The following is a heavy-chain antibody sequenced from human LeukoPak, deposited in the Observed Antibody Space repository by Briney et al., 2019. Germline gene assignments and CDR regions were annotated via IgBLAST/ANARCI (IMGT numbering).Heavy chain of an antibody. Sequence: GGSLRLSRAASGFTFSSYAMSWVRQAPGKGLEWVSAISGSGGSTYYADSVKGRFTISRDNSKNTLYLQMNSLRAEDTAVYYCAKCLTMIPESFQHWGQGTLVTVSS. CDR3: AKCLTMIPESFQH. D-gene: IGHD3-22*01. V-gene: IGHV3-23*01. J-gene: IGHJ1*01. CDR2: ISGSGGST. CDR1: GFTFSSYA.